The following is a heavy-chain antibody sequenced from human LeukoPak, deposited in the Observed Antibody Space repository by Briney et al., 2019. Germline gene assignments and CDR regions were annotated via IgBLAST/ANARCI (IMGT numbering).Heavy chain of an antibody. D-gene: IGHD2-21*01. CDR3: ARGRNIVVVIAISRGGYYFDY. CDR1: GGSFSGYY. J-gene: IGHJ4*02. Sequence: SETLSLTCAVYGGSFSGYYWSWIRQPPGKGLEWIGEINHSGSTNYNPSLKSRVTISVDTSKNQFSLKLSSVTAADTAVYYCARGRNIVVVIAISRGGYYFDYWGQGTLVTVSS. CDR2: INHSGST. V-gene: IGHV4-34*01.